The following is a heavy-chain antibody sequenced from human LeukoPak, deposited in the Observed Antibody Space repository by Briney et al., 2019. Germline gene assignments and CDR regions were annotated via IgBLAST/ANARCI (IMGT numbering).Heavy chain of an antibody. CDR3: ARSAGGSRRYDP. CDR1: GYTFTSYG. V-gene: IGHV1-18*01. J-gene: IGHJ5*02. D-gene: IGHD1-26*01. CDR2: ISAYNGDT. Sequence: ASVKVSCKASGYTFTSYGISWVRQAPAQGLEWMGWISAYNGDTSYAQNLQGRVTMTTDTSTSTAYMELRSLRSDDTAVYYCARSAGGSRRYDPWGQGTLVILSS.